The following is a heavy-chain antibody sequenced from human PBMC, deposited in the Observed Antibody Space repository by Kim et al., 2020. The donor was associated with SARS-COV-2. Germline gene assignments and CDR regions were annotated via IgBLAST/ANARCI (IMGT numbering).Heavy chain of an antibody. V-gene: IGHV1-2*02. D-gene: IGHD3-22*01. CDR2: INPNSGAI. CDR3: ASSGYHWYYYGMDV. Sequence: ASVKVSCKAPQYIFAGYFMHWVRQAPGQGLEWMGWINPNSGAIKDAQKFQGRVTMTRDTSISTVYMELSRLRSDDTAVYYCASSGYHWYYYGMDVWGQGTTVTVSS. J-gene: IGHJ6*02. CDR1: QYIFAGYF.